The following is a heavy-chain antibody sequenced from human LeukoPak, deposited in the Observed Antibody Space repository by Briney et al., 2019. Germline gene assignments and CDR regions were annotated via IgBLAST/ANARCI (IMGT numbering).Heavy chain of an antibody. Sequence: GESLRLSCAASGFTFSEYNMHWDRQAPGKGLEYVSAISTNGGTTHYADSVKGRFTISRDDSKSTLDLQMGSLRPEDLAVYYCARGFRFYGSGIDYWGQGTLVTV. J-gene: IGHJ4*02. CDR2: ISTNGGTT. CDR1: GFTFSEYN. CDR3: ARGFRFYGSGIDY. V-gene: IGHV3-64*02. D-gene: IGHD3-10*01.